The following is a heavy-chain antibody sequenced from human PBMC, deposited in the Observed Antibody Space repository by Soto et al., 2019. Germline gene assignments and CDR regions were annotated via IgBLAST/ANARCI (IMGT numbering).Heavy chain of an antibody. CDR2: IIPIFGTA. V-gene: IGHV1-69*01. CDR1: GGTFSRHA. Sequence: QVQLVQSGAEVRKPGSSVKVSCKASGGTFSRHAISWVRQAPGQGLEWMGGIIPIFGTANHAQKFQGRVTIIADESTSTAYMELSSLRSEDTAVYYCARLERGYGPLVYWGQGTLVTVSS. D-gene: IGHD2-15*01. CDR3: ARLERGYGPLVY. J-gene: IGHJ4*02.